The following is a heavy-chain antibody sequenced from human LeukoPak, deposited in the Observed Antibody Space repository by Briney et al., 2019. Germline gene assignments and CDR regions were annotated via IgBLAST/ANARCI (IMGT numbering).Heavy chain of an antibody. CDR3: ARVGDSYGYRRYYFDY. D-gene: IGHD5-18*01. CDR2: INPSGGST. J-gene: IGHJ4*02. Sequence: ASVKVSCKASGYTFTSYYMHWVRQAPGQGLEWMGIINPSGGSTSYAQKFQGRVTMTRDTSTSTVYMELSSLRSEDKAVYYCARVGDSYGYRRYYFDYWGQGTLVTVSS. V-gene: IGHV1-46*01. CDR1: GYTFTSYY.